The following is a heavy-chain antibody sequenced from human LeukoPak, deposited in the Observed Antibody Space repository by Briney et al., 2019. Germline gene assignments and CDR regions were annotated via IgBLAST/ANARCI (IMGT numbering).Heavy chain of an antibody. CDR1: GGSISSGSYC. CDR2: IYYSGST. D-gene: IGHD6-19*01. J-gene: IGHJ4*02. CDR3: ATYSSGWYPFDY. Sequence: PSQTLSLTCTVSGGSISSGSYCWSWIRQPPGKGLEWIGSIYYSGSTYYNPSLKSRVTISVDTSKNQFSLKLSSVTAADTAVYYCATYSSGWYPFDYWGQGTLVTVSS. V-gene: IGHV4-39*07.